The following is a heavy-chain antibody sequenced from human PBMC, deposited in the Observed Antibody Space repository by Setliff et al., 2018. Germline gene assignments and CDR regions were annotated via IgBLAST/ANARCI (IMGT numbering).Heavy chain of an antibody. Sequence: SLRLSCAASGFLFSSYGMHWVRQAPGKGLEWVAFIQYDGSDKYYEDSVKGRFTISRDNSKNTVYLQVNSLRGEDTAVYHCTRGYYYDSSGYSDSHPDAFDVWGRGTMVTVSS. V-gene: IGHV3-30*02. D-gene: IGHD3-22*01. CDR2: IQYDGSDK. CDR3: TRGYYYDSSGYSDSHPDAFDV. J-gene: IGHJ3*01. CDR1: GFLFSSYG.